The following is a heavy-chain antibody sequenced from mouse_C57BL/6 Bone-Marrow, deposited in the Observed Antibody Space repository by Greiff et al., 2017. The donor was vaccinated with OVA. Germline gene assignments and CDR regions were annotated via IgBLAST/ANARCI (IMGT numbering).Heavy chain of an antibody. CDR2: IWWDDDK. CDR3: ARIPDGYYFYWYFDV. CDR1: GFSLSTFGMG. Sequence: QVQLKESGPGILQPSQTLSLTCSFSGFSLSTFGMGVGWIRQPSGKGLEWLAHIWWDDDKYYNPALKSRLTISKDTSKNQVFLKIANVDTADTATNYCARIPDGYYFYWYFDVWGTGTTVTVSS. D-gene: IGHD2-3*01. V-gene: IGHV8-8*01. J-gene: IGHJ1*03.